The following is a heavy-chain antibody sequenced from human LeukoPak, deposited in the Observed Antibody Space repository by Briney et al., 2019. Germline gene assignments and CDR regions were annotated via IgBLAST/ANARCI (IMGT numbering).Heavy chain of an antibody. CDR2: IIPIFGTA. J-gene: IGHJ6*02. D-gene: IGHD2-15*01. V-gene: IGHV1-69*13. CDR3: ARPAAQNYYYGMDV. Sequence: SVTVSFKASGGTFSSYAISWVRQAPGQGLEWMGGIIPIFGTANYAQKFQGRVTITADESTSTAYMELSSLRSEDTAVYYCARPAAQNYYYGMDVWGQGTTVTVSS. CDR1: GGTFSSYA.